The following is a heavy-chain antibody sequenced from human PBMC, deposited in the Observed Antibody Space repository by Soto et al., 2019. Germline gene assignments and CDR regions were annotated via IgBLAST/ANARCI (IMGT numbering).Heavy chain of an antibody. Sequence: SETLSLTCTVSGGSISSGDYYWSWIRQPPGKGLEWIGYIYYSGSTYYNPSLKSRVTISVDTSKNQFSLKLSSVTAADTAVYYCARRKRTTSSSAVYYGMDVWGQGTTVTVSS. CDR3: ARRKRTTSSSAVYYGMDV. CDR2: IYYSGST. V-gene: IGHV4-30-4*01. J-gene: IGHJ6*02. D-gene: IGHD6-6*01. CDR1: GGSISSGDYY.